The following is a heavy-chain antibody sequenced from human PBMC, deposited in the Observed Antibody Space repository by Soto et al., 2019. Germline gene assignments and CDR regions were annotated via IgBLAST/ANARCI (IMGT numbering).Heavy chain of an antibody. CDR1: VFRFSSYA. V-gene: IGHV3-23*01. J-gene: IGHJ6*02. CDR2: ISASGGSA. D-gene: IGHD6-6*01. Sequence: WWSLRLSCSAPVFRFSSYAMSWFRQAPGQGPEWLSVISASGGSAYYADSVRGRFTISRDNSKNTLYLQMKSLGAEDTAVYYCASSSALWHGMDAWGQGTTVTVSS. CDR3: ASSSALWHGMDA.